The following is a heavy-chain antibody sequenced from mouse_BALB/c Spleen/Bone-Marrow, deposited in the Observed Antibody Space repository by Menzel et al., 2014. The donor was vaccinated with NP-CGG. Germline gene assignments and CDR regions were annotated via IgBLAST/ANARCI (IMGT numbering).Heavy chain of an antibody. CDR3: ARGRIYYDYDVGDY. CDR2: ISDGGSYT. D-gene: IGHD2-4*01. V-gene: IGHV5-4*02. CDR1: GFTFSDYY. J-gene: IGHJ2*01. Sequence: DVQLVESGGGLVKPGGSLKLSCAASGFTFSDYYMYWVRQTPEKRLEWVATISDGGSYTYYPDSVKGRFTISRDDAKNNQHLQMSSLKSEDTAMYYCARGRIYYDYDVGDYWGQGTTLTVSS.